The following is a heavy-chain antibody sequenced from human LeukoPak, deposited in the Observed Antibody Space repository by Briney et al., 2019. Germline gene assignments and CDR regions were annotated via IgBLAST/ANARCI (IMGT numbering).Heavy chain of an antibody. D-gene: IGHD3-16*01. CDR2: ISYDGSNK. CDR1: GFTFSSYA. Sequence: GGSLRLSCAASGFTFSSYAMHWVRQAPGKGLEWVAVISYDGSNKYYADSVKGRFTISRDNSKNTLYLQMNSLRAEDTAVYYCANGGWGEDAFDIWGQGTMVTVSS. V-gene: IGHV3-30-3*01. CDR3: ANGGWGEDAFDI. J-gene: IGHJ3*02.